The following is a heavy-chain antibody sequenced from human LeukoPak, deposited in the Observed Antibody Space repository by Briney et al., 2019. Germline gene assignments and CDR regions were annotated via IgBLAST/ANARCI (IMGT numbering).Heavy chain of an antibody. Sequence: GGSLRLSCAASGFTFSSYWMHWVRQAPGKGLVWVSRIDTDGSRVAYADSVKGRFTISRDNAKNTLYLQMNSLRAEDTALYYCAYCSSASCYSWGQGTLVTVSS. V-gene: IGHV3-74*01. CDR2: IDTDGSRV. CDR1: GFTFSSYW. CDR3: AYCSSASCYS. J-gene: IGHJ5*02. D-gene: IGHD2-2*01.